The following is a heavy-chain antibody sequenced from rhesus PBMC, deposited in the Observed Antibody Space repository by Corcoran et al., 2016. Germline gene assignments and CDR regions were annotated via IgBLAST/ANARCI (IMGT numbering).Heavy chain of an antibody. V-gene: IGHV4-99*01. CDR1: GYSISSGYY. Sequence: QVQLQESGPGLVKPSETLSLTCAVSGYSISSGYYWGWIRHPPGKGLEYIGYISGSSGSTYYNPSLKSRVTISKDTSKTQFSMKLSSVTAADTAVYYCARLRSGSSPDYWGQGVLVTVSS. CDR3: ARLRSGSSPDY. D-gene: IGHD6-25*01. CDR2: ISGSSGST. J-gene: IGHJ4*01.